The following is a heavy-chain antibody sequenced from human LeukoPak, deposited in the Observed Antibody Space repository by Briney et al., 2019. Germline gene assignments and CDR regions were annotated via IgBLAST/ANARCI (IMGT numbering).Heavy chain of an antibody. CDR3: AKDFRIGCSAHFDY. CDR2: IYENGGTT. D-gene: IGHD6-19*01. V-gene: IGHV3-23*01. Sequence: GGSLRLSCVGSGFTFRSHAMSWVRQAPEKGLEFVSGIYENGGTTYYADSVKGRFSISKDNSKNTLYLQMDSLRGEDTAVYYCAKDFRIGCSAHFDYWGQGALVTVSS. J-gene: IGHJ4*02. CDR1: GFTFRSHA.